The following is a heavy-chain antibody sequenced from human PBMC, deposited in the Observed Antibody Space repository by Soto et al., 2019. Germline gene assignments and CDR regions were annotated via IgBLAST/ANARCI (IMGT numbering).Heavy chain of an antibody. CDR2: ISSSGSTI. CDR1: GFTFSDYY. CDR3: ARDLSILSSSGVY. Sequence: SGGSLRLSCAASGFTFSDYYMSWIRQAPGKGLEWVSYISSSGSTIYYADSVKGRFTISRDNAKNSLYLQMNSLRAEDTAVYYCARDLSILSSSGVYWGQGTLVTVSS. J-gene: IGHJ4*02. V-gene: IGHV3-11*01. D-gene: IGHD6-13*01.